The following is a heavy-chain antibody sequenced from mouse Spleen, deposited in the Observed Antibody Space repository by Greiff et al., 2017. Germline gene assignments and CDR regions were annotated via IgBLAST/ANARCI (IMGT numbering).Heavy chain of an antibody. CDR3: ARQGPGTGYYFDY. CDR1: GFTFSSYG. V-gene: IGHV5-9-2*01. CDR2: ISGGGSYT. D-gene: IGHD3-3*01. Sequence: EVQVVESGGGLVKLGGSLKLSCAASGFTFSSYGMSWVRQTPEKRLEWVATISGGGSYTYYPDSVKGRFTISRDNAKNNLYLQMSSLRSEDTALYYCARQGPGTGYYFDYWGQGTTLTVSS. J-gene: IGHJ2*01.